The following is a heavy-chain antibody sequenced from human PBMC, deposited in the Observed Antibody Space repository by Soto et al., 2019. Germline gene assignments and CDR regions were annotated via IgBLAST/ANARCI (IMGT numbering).Heavy chain of an antibody. CDR2: IDCEEEK. D-gene: IGHD1-7*01. Sequence: SCPTLSNPKQTLILTCAFTGFSLRRKGMSVSWIRQPPGKARELIELIDCEEEKFYSPSMRTRLTVSKDSSKSQVVITLTNVDPVDKASDNCNMATKWNYEYSFDYWGQGTLVTVSS. V-gene: IGHV2-70*01. J-gene: IGHJ4*02. CDR1: GFSLRRKGMS. CDR3: NMATKWNYEYSFDY.